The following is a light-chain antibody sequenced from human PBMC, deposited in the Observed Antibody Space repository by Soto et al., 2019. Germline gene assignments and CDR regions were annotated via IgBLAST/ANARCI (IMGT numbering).Light chain of an antibody. V-gene: IGKV2-28*01. CDR1: QSLLHSNGYNY. CDR3: MQALQTPPT. J-gene: IGKJ4*01. Sequence: EIVMTQSPLSLPVTPGEPASISCRSSQSLLHSNGYNYLDWYLQKPGQCPQLLIYLGSNRASGVPARISGSGSGTDFTLKISREEAEDVGVYYCMQALQTPPTFGGGTKVEIK. CDR2: LGS.